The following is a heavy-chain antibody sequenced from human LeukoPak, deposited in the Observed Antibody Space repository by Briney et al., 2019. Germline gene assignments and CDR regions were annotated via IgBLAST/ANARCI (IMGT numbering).Heavy chain of an antibody. D-gene: IGHD6-13*01. J-gene: IGHJ4*02. Sequence: GGPLRLSCAASGFTFSSYGMHWVRQAPGKGLEWVAVIWYDGSNKYYADSVKGRFTISRDNSKNTLYLQMNSLRAEDTAVYYCAREGAAAAYFDYWGQGTLVTVSS. CDR3: AREGAAAAYFDY. CDR1: GFTFSSYG. V-gene: IGHV3-33*01. CDR2: IWYDGSNK.